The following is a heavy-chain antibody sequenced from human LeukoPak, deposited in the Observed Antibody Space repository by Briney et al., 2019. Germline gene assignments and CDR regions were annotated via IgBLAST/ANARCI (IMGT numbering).Heavy chain of an antibody. V-gene: IGHV3-30*18. Sequence: QPGGSLRLSCAASGFTFSSYGMHWVRQAPGKGLEWVAVISKDGSNKYYADSVKGRFTISRDNSKNTLYLQMNSLRAEDTAIYYCAKALDGRGHWYERGADYWGQGTLVAVSS. CDR3: AKALDGRGHWYERGADY. D-gene: IGHD2-21*02. CDR2: ISKDGSNK. J-gene: IGHJ4*02. CDR1: GFTFSSYG.